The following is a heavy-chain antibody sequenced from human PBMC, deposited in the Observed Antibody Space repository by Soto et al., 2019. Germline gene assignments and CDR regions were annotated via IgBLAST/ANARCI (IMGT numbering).Heavy chain of an antibody. D-gene: IGHD6-6*01. CDR2: IYHSGST. V-gene: IGHV4-4*02. Sequence: QVQLQESGPGLVKPSGTLSLTCAVSSGSISSSNWWSWVRQPPGKGLEWIGEIYHSGSTNYNPSLKSRVTISVDKSKNQVALKLSSVTAADTAVYYCARGIAARPGYYYYYMDVWGKGTTVTVSS. J-gene: IGHJ6*03. CDR1: SGSISSSNW. CDR3: ARGIAARPGYYYYYMDV.